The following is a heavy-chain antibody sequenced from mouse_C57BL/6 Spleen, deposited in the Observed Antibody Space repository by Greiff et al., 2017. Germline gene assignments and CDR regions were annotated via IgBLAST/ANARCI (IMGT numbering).Heavy chain of an antibody. J-gene: IGHJ4*01. D-gene: IGHD1-1*01. CDR3: ARELRGYAKDY. Sequence: EVKLIESGGGLVKPGGSLKLSCAASGFTFSSYAMSWVRQTPEKRLEWVATISDGGSYTYYPDNVKGRFTISRDNAKNNLYLQMSHLKSEDTAMYYCARELRGYAKDYWGQGTSVTVSS. CDR1: GFTFSSYA. V-gene: IGHV5-4*01. CDR2: ISDGGSYT.